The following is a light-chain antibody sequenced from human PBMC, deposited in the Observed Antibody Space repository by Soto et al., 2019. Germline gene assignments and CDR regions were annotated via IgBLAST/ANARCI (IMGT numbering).Light chain of an antibody. Sequence: QSALTQPPSVSAAPGQKVTISCSGSSSNIGNNYVSWYQQLPGTAPKLLIYENNKRPSGIPDRFSGSKSGTSATLGITGLQTGDEADYYCGTLDSSLSAVVFGGGTKLTVL. CDR1: SSNIGNNY. J-gene: IGLJ2*01. CDR3: GTLDSSLSAVV. V-gene: IGLV1-51*02. CDR2: ENN.